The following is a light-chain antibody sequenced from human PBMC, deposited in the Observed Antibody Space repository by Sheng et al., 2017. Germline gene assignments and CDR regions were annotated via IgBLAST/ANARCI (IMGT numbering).Light chain of an antibody. V-gene: IGLV2-23*02. CDR3: CSYAGSSTYV. CDR2: DVS. Sequence: QSALTQPAPVSGSPGQSITISCTGTSSDVGSYNLVSWYQQHPGKAPKLMIYDVSKRPSGVSNRFSGSKSGNTASLTISGLQAEDEADYYCCSYAGSSTYVFGTGTKVTVL. CDR1: SSDVGSYNL. J-gene: IGLJ1*01.